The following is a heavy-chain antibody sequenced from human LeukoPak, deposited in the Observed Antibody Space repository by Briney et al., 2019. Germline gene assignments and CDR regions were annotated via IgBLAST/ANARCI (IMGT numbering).Heavy chain of an antibody. CDR1: GFTFISYW. CDR3: VRGYSAVVFDY. J-gene: IGHJ4*02. D-gene: IGHD5-18*01. Sequence: QTGGSLRLSCAASGFTFISYWMHWVRQAPGKGLVWVSRINSDGSSTSYADSVKGRFTISRDNAKNTLYLQMNTLRAEDTAVYYCVRGYSAVVFDYWGQGTLVTVSS. CDR2: INSDGSST. V-gene: IGHV3-74*01.